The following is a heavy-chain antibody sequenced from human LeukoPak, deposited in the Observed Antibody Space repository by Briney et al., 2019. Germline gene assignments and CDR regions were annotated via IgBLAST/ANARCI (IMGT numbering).Heavy chain of an antibody. V-gene: IGHV3-30*04. D-gene: IGHD3-22*01. J-gene: IGHJ4*02. CDR3: ARDLGPPLYDSSGYQDY. CDR2: ISYDGSNK. Sequence: GGSLRLSCAASGFTFSSYAMHWVRQAPGKGLEWVAVISYDGSNKYYADSVKGRFTISRDNSKNTLYLQMNSLRAEDTAVYYCARDLGPPLYDSSGYQDYWGQGTLVTVSS. CDR1: GFTFSSYA.